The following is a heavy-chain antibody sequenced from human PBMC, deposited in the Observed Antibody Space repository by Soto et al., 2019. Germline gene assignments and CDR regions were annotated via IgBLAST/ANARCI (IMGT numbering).Heavy chain of an antibody. Sequence: SETLSLTCTVSGGSVSSGSYYWSWIRQPPGKGLEWIGYIYYSGSTNYNPSLKSRVTISVDTSKNQFSLKLSSVTAADTAVYYCARVLKQEWELLGYNGSAPWGQGTLVPVSS. CDR1: GGSVSSGSYY. V-gene: IGHV4-61*01. CDR2: IYYSGST. CDR3: ARVLKQEWELLGYNGSAP. J-gene: IGHJ5*02. D-gene: IGHD1-26*01.